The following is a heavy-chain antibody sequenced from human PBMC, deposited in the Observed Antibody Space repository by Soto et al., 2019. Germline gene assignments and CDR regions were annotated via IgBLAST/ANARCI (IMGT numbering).Heavy chain of an antibody. J-gene: IGHJ4*02. CDR2: IIPIFGTA. Sequence: SVKVSCKASGGTFSSYAISWVRQAPGQGLEWMGGIIPIFGTANYAQKFQGRVTITADESTSTAYMELSSLRSEDTAVYYCARGVAAAGTSYFDYWGQGTLVTVSS. CDR1: GGTFSSYA. CDR3: ARGVAAAGTSYFDY. V-gene: IGHV1-69*13. D-gene: IGHD6-13*01.